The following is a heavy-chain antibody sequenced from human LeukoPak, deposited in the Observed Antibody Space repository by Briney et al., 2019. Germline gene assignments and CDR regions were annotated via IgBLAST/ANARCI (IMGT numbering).Heavy chain of an antibody. CDR3: ARDLSRGFSYVDY. CDR1: GFTFSSYW. Sequence: GGSLRLSCAASGFTFSSYWMHWVRQAPGKGLVWVSRINSDGSNTVYADSVKGRFTISRDNAENTLYLQMNSLRAEDTAVYFCARDLSRGFSYVDYWGQGTLVTVSS. J-gene: IGHJ4*02. D-gene: IGHD5-18*01. V-gene: IGHV3-74*01. CDR2: INSDGSNT.